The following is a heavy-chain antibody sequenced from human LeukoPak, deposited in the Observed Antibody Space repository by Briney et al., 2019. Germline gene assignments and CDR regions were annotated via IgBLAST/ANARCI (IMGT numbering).Heavy chain of an antibody. D-gene: IGHD6-13*01. CDR2: IYYSGST. Sequence: PETLSLTCTVSGGSISSSSYYWGWIRQPPGKGLEWIGSIYYSGSTYYNPSLKSRVTISVDTSKNQFSLKLSSVTAADTAVYYCARRVQQLSYYYYMDVWGKGTTVTVSS. J-gene: IGHJ6*03. CDR1: GGSISSSSYY. CDR3: ARRVQQLSYYYYMDV. V-gene: IGHV4-39*01.